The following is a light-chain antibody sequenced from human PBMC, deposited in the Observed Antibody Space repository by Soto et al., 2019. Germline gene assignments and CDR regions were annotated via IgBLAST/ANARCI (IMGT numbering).Light chain of an antibody. CDR1: SSNIGAGYD. CDR2: GNS. Sequence: QSVLTQPPSVSGAPGQTVTISCTGTSSNIGAGYDVHWYQQLPGTAPKLIIYGNSNRPSGVPDRFSCSKSGTSASLAITGLVAEDEDESYCQCYDNRVSGSWVFGGGTKLTVL. J-gene: IGLJ3*02. V-gene: IGLV1-40*01. CDR3: QCYDNRVSGSWV.